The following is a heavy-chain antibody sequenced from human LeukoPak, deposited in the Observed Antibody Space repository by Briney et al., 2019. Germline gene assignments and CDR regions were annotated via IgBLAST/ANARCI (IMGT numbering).Heavy chain of an antibody. CDR2: ISSSSSHI. Sequence: GGSLRLSCAASGFTFSSYSMNWVRQAPGKGLEWVSSISSSSSHIYCAESVKGRFTISRDNAKNSLYLQMNSLRAEDTAMYYCARDPLGRAADYWGQGSLVTVSS. J-gene: IGHJ4*02. D-gene: IGHD7-27*01. CDR3: ARDPLGRAADY. CDR1: GFTFSSYS. V-gene: IGHV3-21*01.